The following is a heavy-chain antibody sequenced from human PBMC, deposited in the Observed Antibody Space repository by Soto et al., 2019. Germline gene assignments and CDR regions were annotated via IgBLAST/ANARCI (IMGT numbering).Heavy chain of an antibody. CDR3: ARNYYYDSSGYYWSAFDI. J-gene: IGHJ3*02. Sequence: HPGGSLRLSCAASGFTFSSYAMHWVRQAPGKGLEWVAVISYDGSNKYYADSVKGRFTISRDNSMTTLYLQMNSLRAEDTAVYYCARNYYYDSSGYYWSAFDIWGQGTMVTVSS. V-gene: IGHV3-30-3*01. CDR1: GFTFSSYA. CDR2: ISYDGSNK. D-gene: IGHD3-22*01.